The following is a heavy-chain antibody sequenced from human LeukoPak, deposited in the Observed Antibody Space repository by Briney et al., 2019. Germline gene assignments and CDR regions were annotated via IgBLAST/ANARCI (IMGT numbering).Heavy chain of an antibody. J-gene: IGHJ3*02. V-gene: IGHV3-11*01. Sequence: GGSLRHSCAASGFTFSDYYMSWIRQAPGKGLEWVSYISSSGSTIYYADSVKGRFTISRDNAKNSLYLQMNSLRAEDTAVYYCASSSLSSVDAFDIWGQGTMVTVSS. CDR2: ISSSGSTI. CDR3: ASSSLSSVDAFDI. D-gene: IGHD3-22*01. CDR1: GFTFSDYY.